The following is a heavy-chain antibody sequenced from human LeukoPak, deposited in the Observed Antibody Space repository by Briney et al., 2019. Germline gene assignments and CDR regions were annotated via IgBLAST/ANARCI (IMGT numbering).Heavy chain of an antibody. Sequence: ASVKVSCKASGYRFTNYYMHWVRHVPGQGPEWLGLINPSGGTRYAQKFQDRVTMTRDTSTSTIYMELSSLTSEDRAVYYCAREGRTDYGASRSFDIWGQGTMVTVSS. J-gene: IGHJ3*02. D-gene: IGHD4-17*01. CDR2: INPSGGT. V-gene: IGHV1-46*01. CDR3: AREGRTDYGASRSFDI. CDR1: GYRFTNYY.